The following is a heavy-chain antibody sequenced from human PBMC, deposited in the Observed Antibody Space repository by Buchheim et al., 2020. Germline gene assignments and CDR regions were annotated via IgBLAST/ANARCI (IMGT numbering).Heavy chain of an antibody. CDR2: INSDGSST. V-gene: IGHV3-74*01. Sequence: EVQLVESGGGLVQPGGSLRLSCAASGFTFSSSWMHWVRQAPGKGLVWVSRINSDGSSTSYADSVKGRFTIPKENAKNTLYLQMNSLRAEDTAVYYCARGIVVVPAAMGRYYGMDVWGQGTT. J-gene: IGHJ6*02. CDR1: GFTFSSSW. D-gene: IGHD2-2*01. CDR3: ARGIVVVPAAMGRYYGMDV.